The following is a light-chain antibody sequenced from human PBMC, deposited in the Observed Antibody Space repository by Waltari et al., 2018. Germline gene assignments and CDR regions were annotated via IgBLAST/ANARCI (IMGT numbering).Light chain of an antibody. Sequence: QSALTQPASVSGSPGQSITISCTGPSSDVGGYNYVSWSQQHPGKSPKLMIYDVTNRASGVSSRFTGSKSGNTASLTISGLQTDDEADYYCSSHRKSSTAGGVFGTGTKVTVL. CDR2: DVT. CDR1: SSDVGGYNY. V-gene: IGLV2-14*03. CDR3: SSHRKSSTAGGV. J-gene: IGLJ1*01.